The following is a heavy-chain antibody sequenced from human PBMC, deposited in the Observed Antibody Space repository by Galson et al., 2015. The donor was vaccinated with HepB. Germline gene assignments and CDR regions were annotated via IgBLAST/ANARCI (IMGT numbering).Heavy chain of an antibody. CDR2: IIPIFGTA. D-gene: IGHD6-19*01. J-gene: IGHJ4*02. CDR3: ARDLGAVAGTCDY. CDR1: GGTFSSYA. Sequence: SVKVSCKASGGTFSSYAISWVRQAPGQGLEWMGGIIPIFGTANYAQKFQGRVTITADESTSTAYMELSSLRSEDTAVYYCARDLGAVAGTCDYWGQGTLVTVSS. V-gene: IGHV1-69*13.